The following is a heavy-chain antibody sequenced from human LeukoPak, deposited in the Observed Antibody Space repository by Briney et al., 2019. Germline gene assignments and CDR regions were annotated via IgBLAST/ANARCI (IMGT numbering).Heavy chain of an antibody. Sequence: SETLSLTCTVSGGSISSSSYYWGWIRQPPGKGLEWIGSIYYSGSTYYNPSLKSRVTISVDTSKNQFSLKLSSVTAADTAVYYCARSRGYFDLWGRGTLVTVSS. J-gene: IGHJ2*01. CDR2: IYYSGST. CDR1: GGSISSSSYY. V-gene: IGHV4-39*07. CDR3: ARSRGYFDL.